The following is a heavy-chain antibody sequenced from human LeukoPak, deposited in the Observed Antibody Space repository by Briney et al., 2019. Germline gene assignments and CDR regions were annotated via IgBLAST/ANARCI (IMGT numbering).Heavy chain of an antibody. Sequence: GASGKVSCKASGYTFTSYYMHWVRQAPGQGLEWMGIINPSGGSTSYAQKFQGRVTMTGDTSTSTVYMELSSLRSEDTAVYYCARSDTAMDSLDYWGQGTLVTVSS. CDR1: GYTFTSYY. J-gene: IGHJ4*02. V-gene: IGHV1-46*01. D-gene: IGHD5-18*01. CDR2: INPSGGST. CDR3: ARSDTAMDSLDY.